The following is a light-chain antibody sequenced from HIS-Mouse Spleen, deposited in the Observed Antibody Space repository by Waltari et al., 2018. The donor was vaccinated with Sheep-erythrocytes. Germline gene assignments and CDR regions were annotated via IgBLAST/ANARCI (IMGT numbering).Light chain of an antibody. Sequence: QSALTQPRSVSGSPGQSVTISCTGTSSDFGGYHYVSWYQQPPGQAPKLMIYDVSKRPSGVPDRFSGSKSGNTASLTISGLQAEDEADYYCCSYAGSYNHVFATGTKVTVL. CDR2: DVS. J-gene: IGLJ1*01. V-gene: IGLV2-11*01. CDR1: SSDFGGYHY. CDR3: CSYAGSYNHV.